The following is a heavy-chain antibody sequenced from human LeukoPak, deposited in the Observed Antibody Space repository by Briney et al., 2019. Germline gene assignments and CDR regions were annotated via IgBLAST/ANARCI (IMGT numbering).Heavy chain of an antibody. CDR2: INSRSNYI. J-gene: IGHJ4*02. CDR3: ARGTRRGDYYFDF. V-gene: IGHV3-11*06. CDR1: GFTFSDYY. Sequence: GGSLRLSCAASGFTFSDYYVSWIRQAPGKGLEYISYINSRSNYIDYADSVQGRFTISRDNAKNSLYLQMNSLRAGDTAVYFCARGTRRGDYYFDFSGQGTLVTVSS. D-gene: IGHD3-10*01.